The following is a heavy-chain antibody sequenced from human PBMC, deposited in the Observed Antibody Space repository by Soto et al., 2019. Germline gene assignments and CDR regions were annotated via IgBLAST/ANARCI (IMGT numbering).Heavy chain of an antibody. CDR1: GFTFSGYA. Sequence: QVQLVESGGGVVQPGRSQRLSCAASGFTFSGYAMHWVRQAPGKGLEWVAVISYDGSNKYYTDSVKGRFTISRDNSKNTFYLKIKTLRGEDRVVYYCGREPPAPPAYYWGRAVGAKGTTPTVPS. J-gene: IGHJ6*04. CDR3: GREPPAPPAYYWGRAV. V-gene: IGHV3-30-3*01. CDR2: ISYDGSNK.